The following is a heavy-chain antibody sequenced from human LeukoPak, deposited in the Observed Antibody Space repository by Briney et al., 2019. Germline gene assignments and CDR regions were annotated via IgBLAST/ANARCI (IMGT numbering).Heavy chain of an antibody. V-gene: IGHV4-30-4*01. CDR1: GGSISSGDYY. CDR2: IYYSGST. Sequence: SETLSLTCTVSGGSISSGDYYWSWIRQPPGKGLEWIGYIYYSGSTYYNPSLKSRVTISVDTSKNQFSLKLSSVTAADTAVYYCARDSRYYDILTGYSQRGYFDYWGQGTLVTVSS. D-gene: IGHD3-9*01. J-gene: IGHJ4*02. CDR3: ARDSRYYDILTGYSQRGYFDY.